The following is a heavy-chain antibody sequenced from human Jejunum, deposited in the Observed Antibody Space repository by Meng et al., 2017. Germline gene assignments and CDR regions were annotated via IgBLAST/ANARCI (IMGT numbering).Heavy chain of an antibody. CDR1: GFSLSTSGVG. V-gene: IGHV2-5*02. CDR3: AHRLAYSTNYNVGWFDP. CDR2: IYWDDDK. Sequence: QITLKESGPTLVQPTQTLILTCTFSGFSLSTSGVGVGWIRQPPGKALECLALIYWDDDKRYTPSLKNRLTITKDTSKNQVVLTMTNMDPVDTATYYCAHRLAYSTNYNVGWFDPWGQGTLVTVSS. J-gene: IGHJ5*02. D-gene: IGHD6-13*01.